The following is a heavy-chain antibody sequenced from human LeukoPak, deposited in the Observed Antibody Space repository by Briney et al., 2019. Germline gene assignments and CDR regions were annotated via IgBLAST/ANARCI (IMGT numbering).Heavy chain of an antibody. J-gene: IGHJ5*02. V-gene: IGHV4-39*01. CDR1: GGSISSSSYY. CDR2: IYYSGST. Sequence: SETLSLTCTVSGGSISSSSYYWGWFRQPPGKGLEWIVSIYYSGSTYYHPSLKSRVIMSVDTSKNQFSLKLSSVTAADTAAYYCARHGPRTMVRGETALARSQRYNWFDPRGQGTLVTVSS. CDR3: ARHGPRTMVRGETALARSQRYNWFDP. D-gene: IGHD3-10*01.